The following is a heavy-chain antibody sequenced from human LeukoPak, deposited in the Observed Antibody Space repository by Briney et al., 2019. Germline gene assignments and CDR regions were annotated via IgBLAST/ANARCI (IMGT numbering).Heavy chain of an antibody. CDR3: ARRAVAVAGTRAFDI. CDR1: GGSFSDYY. Sequence: PSETLSLTCAVYGGSFSDYYWSWIRQPPGKGLEWIGEINHSGSTNYNPSLKSRVTISVDTSKNQFSLKLSSVTAADTAVYYCARRAVAVAGTRAFDIWGQGTMVTVSS. CDR2: INHSGST. D-gene: IGHD6-19*01. V-gene: IGHV4-34*01. J-gene: IGHJ3*02.